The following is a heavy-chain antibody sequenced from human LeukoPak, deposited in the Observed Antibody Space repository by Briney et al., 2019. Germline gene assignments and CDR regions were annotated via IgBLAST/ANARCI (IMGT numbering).Heavy chain of an antibody. CDR3: ARKEGERRPVYYMDV. CDR1: GGSFSGYY. J-gene: IGHJ6*03. Sequence: KSSETLSLTCAVYGGSFSGYYWSWIRQPPGKGLEWIGEINHSGSTNYNPSLKSRVTISVDTSKNQFSLKLSSVTAADTAVYYCARKEGERRPVYYMDVWGKGTTVTVSS. CDR2: INHSGST. V-gene: IGHV4-34*01.